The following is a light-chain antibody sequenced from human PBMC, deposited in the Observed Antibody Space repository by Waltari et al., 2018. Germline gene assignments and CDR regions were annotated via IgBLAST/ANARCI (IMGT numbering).Light chain of an antibody. CDR1: QNINIW. Sequence: DIQMTQSPSTLSASIGDRVTITCRASQNINIWLAWYQQKPGKAPKLLIYKASTLESGFPSRVSGSVSGTEFTLTISSLQPDDFATYFCQQYNNFYIYSFGQGTKLEIK. CDR2: KAS. V-gene: IGKV1-5*03. J-gene: IGKJ2*03. CDR3: QQYNNFYIYS.